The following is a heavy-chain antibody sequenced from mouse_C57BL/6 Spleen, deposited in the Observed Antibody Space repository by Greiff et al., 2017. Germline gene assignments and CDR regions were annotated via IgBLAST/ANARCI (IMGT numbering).Heavy chain of an antibody. V-gene: IGHV3-6*01. CDR3: ARDPESAMDY. CDR2: ISYDGSN. J-gene: IGHJ4*01. CDR1: GYSITSGYY. Sequence: EVKLQESGPGLVKPSQSLSLTCSVTGYSITSGYYWNWIRQFPGNKLEWMGYISYDGSNNYNPSLKNRISITRDTSKNQFFLKLNSVTTEDTATYYCARDPESAMDYWGQGTSVTVSS.